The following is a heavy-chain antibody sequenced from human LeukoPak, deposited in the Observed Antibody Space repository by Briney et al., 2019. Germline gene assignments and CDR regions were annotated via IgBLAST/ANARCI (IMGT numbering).Heavy chain of an antibody. J-gene: IGHJ4*02. CDR1: GGSFSGYY. CDR2: INHSGST. V-gene: IGHV4-34*01. CDR3: ARGLYTVDLLDY. Sequence: SETLSLTCAVYGGSFSGYYWSWIRQPPGKGLEWIGEINHSGSTNYNPSLKSRVTISVDTSKNQFSLKLSSVTAADTAVYYCARGLYTVDLLDYWGQGTLVTVSS. D-gene: IGHD3-16*02.